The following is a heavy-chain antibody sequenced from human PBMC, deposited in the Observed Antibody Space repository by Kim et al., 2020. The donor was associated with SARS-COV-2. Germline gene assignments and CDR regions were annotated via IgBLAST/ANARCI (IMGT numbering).Heavy chain of an antibody. J-gene: IGHJ4*02. V-gene: IGHV4-59*01. CDR2: T. Sequence: TNYHPSLKRRVTISVDTSKNQFSLKLSSVTAADTAVYYCARELRASHFDYWGQGTLVTVSS. CDR3: ARELRASHFDY. D-gene: IGHD1-26*01.